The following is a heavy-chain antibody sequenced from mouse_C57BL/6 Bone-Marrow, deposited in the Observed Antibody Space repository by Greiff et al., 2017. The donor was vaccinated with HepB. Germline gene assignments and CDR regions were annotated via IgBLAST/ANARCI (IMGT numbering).Heavy chain of an antibody. V-gene: IGHV1-55*01. J-gene: IGHJ1*03. D-gene: IGHD2-1*01. CDR1: GYTFTSYW. Sequence: VQLQQSGAELVKPGASVKMSCKASGYTFTSYWITWVKQRPGQGLEWIGDIYPGSGSTNYNEKFKSKATLTVDTSSSTAYMQLSSLTSEDSAVYYCARGNYVPWYFDVWGTGTTVTVSS. CDR3: ARGNYVPWYFDV. CDR2: IYPGSGST.